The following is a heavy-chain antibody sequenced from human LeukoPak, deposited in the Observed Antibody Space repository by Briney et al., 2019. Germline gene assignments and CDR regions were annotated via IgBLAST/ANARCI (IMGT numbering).Heavy chain of an antibody. CDR1: GFTFNNHW. V-gene: IGHV3-7*03. Sequence: GGSLRLSCVTSGFTFNNHWTSWVRQAPGKGLEWVANIKPDGSDKHYVDSVKGRFTISSDSAKNSLYLQMNSPRAEDTAVYYCARYSGYSGFDFDSWGQGTLVTVSA. CDR2: IKPDGSDK. CDR3: ARYSGYSGFDFDS. J-gene: IGHJ4*02. D-gene: IGHD5-12*01.